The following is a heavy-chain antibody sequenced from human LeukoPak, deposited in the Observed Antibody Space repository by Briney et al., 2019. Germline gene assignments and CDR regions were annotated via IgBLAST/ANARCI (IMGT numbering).Heavy chain of an antibody. CDR2: INHSGST. CDR1: GGSFSGYY. J-gene: IGHJ4*02. D-gene: IGHD4-23*01. CDR3: ASRDYGGNPLSGY. Sequence: SETLSLTCAVYGGSFSGYYWSWIRQPPGKGLEWIGEINHSGSTNYNPSLKSRVTVSVDTSKNQFSLKLSSVTAADTAVYYCASRDYGGNPLSGYWGQGTLVTVSS. V-gene: IGHV4-34*01.